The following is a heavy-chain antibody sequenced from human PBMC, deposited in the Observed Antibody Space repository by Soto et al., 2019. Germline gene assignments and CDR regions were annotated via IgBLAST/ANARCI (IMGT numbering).Heavy chain of an antibody. V-gene: IGHV4-31*03. Sequence: QVQLQESGPGRVKPSQTLSLTCTISGDSIRNGSFYWSWIHHLPGKGLEWIGYMYYSGFTFYNPSLKSRVTMSVDTSKHQFSLKLTSVTAADTAIYYCSRTTGDRFFASGGQGTLVSVSS. D-gene: IGHD7-27*01. CDR2: MYYSGFT. J-gene: IGHJ4*02. CDR3: SRTTGDRFFAS. CDR1: GDSIRNGSFY.